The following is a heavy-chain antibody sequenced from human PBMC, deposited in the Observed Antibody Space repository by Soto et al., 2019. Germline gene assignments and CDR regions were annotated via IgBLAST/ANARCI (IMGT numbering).Heavy chain of an antibody. CDR3: ARRVTYYDILTGYYDPYYFDY. J-gene: IGHJ4*02. Sequence: ASVKVSCKASGYTFTSYAMHWVRQASGQRLEWMGWINAGNGNTKYSQKFQGRVTITRDTSASTAYMELSSLRSEDTAVYYCARRVTYYDILTGYYDPYYFDYWGQGTLVTVSS. CDR1: GYTFTSYA. CDR2: INAGNGNT. D-gene: IGHD3-9*01. V-gene: IGHV1-3*01.